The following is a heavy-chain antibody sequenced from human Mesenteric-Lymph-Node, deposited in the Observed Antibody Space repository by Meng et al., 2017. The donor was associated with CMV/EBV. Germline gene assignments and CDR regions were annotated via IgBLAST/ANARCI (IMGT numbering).Heavy chain of an antibody. CDR3: AREREVSGSSSSGMDV. V-gene: IGHV1-2*02. CDR2: INPNSGGT. CDR1: GYTFTSYG. D-gene: IGHD6-6*01. Sequence: ASVKVSCKASGYTFTSYGISWVRQAPGQGLEWMGWINPNSGGTNYAQKFQGRVTITRDTSISTAYMELSRLRSDDTAVYYCAREREVSGSSSSGMDVWGQGTTVTVSS. J-gene: IGHJ6*02.